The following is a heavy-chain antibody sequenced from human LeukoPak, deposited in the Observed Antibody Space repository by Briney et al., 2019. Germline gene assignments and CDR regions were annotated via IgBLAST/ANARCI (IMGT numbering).Heavy chain of an antibody. CDR1: GFTFSSYW. D-gene: IGHD3-10*01. CDR3: AREYLDLLWFGELLPPAFDH. J-gene: IGHJ4*02. Sequence: GGSLRLSCAASGFTFSSYWMSWVRQAPGKGLEWVANIKQDVSEKYFVDSVKGRFTISRDNAKNSLYLQMNSLRAEDTAVYYCAREYLDLLWFGELLPPAFDHWGQGTLVTVSS. CDR2: IKQDVSEK. V-gene: IGHV3-7*03.